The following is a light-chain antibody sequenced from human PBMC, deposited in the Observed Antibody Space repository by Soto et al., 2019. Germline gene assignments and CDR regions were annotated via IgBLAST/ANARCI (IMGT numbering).Light chain of an antibody. Sequence: QLVLTQPPSVSGVPGQRVTISCTGSSSNIGAGYDVHWYQQLPGTAPKLLIYGNSNRPSGVPDRFSGSKSGTSASLAITGLQAEDEADYYCQSYDSSLSGSIFGGGTKLTVL. J-gene: IGLJ2*01. CDR1: SSNIGAGYD. CDR3: QSYDSSLSGSI. CDR2: GNS. V-gene: IGLV1-40*01.